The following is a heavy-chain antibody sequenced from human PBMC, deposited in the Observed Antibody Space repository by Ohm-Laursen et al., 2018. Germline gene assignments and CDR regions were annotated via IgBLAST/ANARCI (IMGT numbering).Heavy chain of an antibody. Sequence: RSLRLSCSASGFTFSSYAMSWVRQAPGKGLEWVAVISYDGSNKYYADSVTGRFTISRDNSKNTLYLQMNTLRAEDTAVYYCAKALGWFGEDGYFQHWGQGTLVTVSS. CDR2: ISYDGSNK. V-gene: IGHV3-30*18. D-gene: IGHD3-10*01. J-gene: IGHJ1*01. CDR1: GFTFSSYA. CDR3: AKALGWFGEDGYFQH.